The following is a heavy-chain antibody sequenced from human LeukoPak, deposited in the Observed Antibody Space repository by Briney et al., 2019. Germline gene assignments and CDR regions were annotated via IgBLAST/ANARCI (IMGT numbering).Heavy chain of an antibody. CDR1: GGSISSGGYY. D-gene: IGHD3-9*01. Sequence: SETLSLTCTVSGGSISSGGYYWSWIRQHPGKGLEWIGYIYYSGSTYYNPSLKSRVTISVDTSKNQFSLKLSSVTAADTAVYYCARMGFDDILTGYYPYWYFDLWGRDTLVTVSS. CDR2: IYYSGST. J-gene: IGHJ2*01. V-gene: IGHV4-31*03. CDR3: ARMGFDDILTGYYPYWYFDL.